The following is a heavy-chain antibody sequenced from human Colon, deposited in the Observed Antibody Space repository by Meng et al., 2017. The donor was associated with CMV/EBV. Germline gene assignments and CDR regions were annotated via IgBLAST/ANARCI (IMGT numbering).Heavy chain of an antibody. D-gene: IGHD3-16*02. CDR3: ARDLKADGTYRSSGMDV. CDR1: GGTFGINA. V-gene: IGHV1-69*10. J-gene: IGHJ6*02. Sequence: SVKVSCKASGGTFGINAISWLRQAPGQGPEWMGGIIPILDIAKYTQKFQGRVTITADKSTRTAYMELSSLRSEDTAVYYCARDLKADGTYRSSGMDVWGQGTTVTVSS. CDR2: IIPILDIA.